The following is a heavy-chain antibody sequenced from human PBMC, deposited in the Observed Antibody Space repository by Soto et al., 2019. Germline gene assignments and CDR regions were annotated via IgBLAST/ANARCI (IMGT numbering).Heavy chain of an antibody. V-gene: IGHV4-59*01. D-gene: IGHD5-12*01. CDR2: IHYNGNT. CDR3: AREGNLGRWLQPLDF. J-gene: IGHJ4*02. CDR1: GDSISAYS. Sequence: QVQLQVSAPGLVKPSETLSLTCTVSGDSISAYSWSWVRQPPGKGLEWIGNIHYNGNTKYNPSLKSRVTMSVDTSKNQFSLKLISVTAAVTAKYFCAREGNLGRWLQPLDFWGQGTLVTVSS.